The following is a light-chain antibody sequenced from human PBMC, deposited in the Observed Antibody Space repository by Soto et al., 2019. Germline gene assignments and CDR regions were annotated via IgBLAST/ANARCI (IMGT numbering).Light chain of an antibody. CDR2: GAS. V-gene: IGKV3-15*01. J-gene: IGKJ1*01. CDR1: QSVGSN. Sequence: EIVMTQSPATLSVSPGERATLSCRASQSVGSNLAWYQQKPGQAPRLLIDGASTRATGIPARFSGSGSGTEFTLTISSLQSEDFASYFCQQYNNWPPDRTFGQGTKVEIK. CDR3: QQYNNWPPDRT.